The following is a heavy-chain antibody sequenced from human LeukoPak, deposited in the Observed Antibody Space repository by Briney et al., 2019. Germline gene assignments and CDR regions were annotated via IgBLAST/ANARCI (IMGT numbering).Heavy chain of an antibody. CDR3: ARGVAGYFDWLPTFDY. CDR1: GGSISSYY. CDR2: IYYSGST. J-gene: IGHJ4*02. D-gene: IGHD3-9*01. Sequence: PSETLSLTCTVSGGSISSYYWSWIRQPPGKGLEWIGYIYYSGSTNYNPSLKSRVTISVDTSKNQFSLKLSSVTAADTAVYYCARGVAGYFDWLPTFDYWGQGTLVTVSS. V-gene: IGHV4-59*01.